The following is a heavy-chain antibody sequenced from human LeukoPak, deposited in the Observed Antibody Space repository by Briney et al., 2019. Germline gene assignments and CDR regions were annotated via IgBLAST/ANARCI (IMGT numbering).Heavy chain of an antibody. CDR3: AAHLQNWGPFDY. CDR1: AYTFTGYY. CDR2: INPSGTST. Sequence: ASLKVSCKASAYTFTGYYMHWVRQAPGQGLEWMGTINPSGTSTNYAQKFQGRDTMTRDTSTSTVYIELSGLRSEDTAVYYCAAHLQNWGPFDYWGKGTLVTVSS. D-gene: IGHD7-27*01. J-gene: IGHJ4*02. V-gene: IGHV1-46*03.